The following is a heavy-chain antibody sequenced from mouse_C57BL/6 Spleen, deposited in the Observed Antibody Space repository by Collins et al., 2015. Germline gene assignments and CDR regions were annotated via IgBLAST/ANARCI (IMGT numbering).Heavy chain of an antibody. D-gene: IGHD2-1*01. CDR3: ARIYYGNY. V-gene: IGHV1-81*01. Sequence: AELARPGASVKLSCKASGYTFTSYGISWVKQRTGQGLEWIGEIYPRSDSTYYNEKFKGKATLTADKSSSTAYMELRSLTSEDSAVYFCARIYYGNYWGQGTLVTVSA. J-gene: IGHJ3*01. CDR2: IYPRSDST. CDR1: GYTFTSYG.